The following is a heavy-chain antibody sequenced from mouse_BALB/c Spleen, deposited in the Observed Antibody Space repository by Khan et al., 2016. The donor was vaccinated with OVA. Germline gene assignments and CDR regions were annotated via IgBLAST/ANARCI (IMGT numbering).Heavy chain of an antibody. CDR1: GYTFTDYY. CDR3: ARRNYFGYTLAY. Sequence: QVQLQQSGAELARPGASVKLSCKASGYTFTDYYINWVKLRTGQGLEWIGRISPGSGDTYYNEKFKGKATLTADKSSSTAYIQLNSLKSEASAVFFCARRNYFGYTLAYWGQGTLVTVSA. D-gene: IGHD1-2*01. CDR2: ISPGSGDT. V-gene: IGHV1-77*01. J-gene: IGHJ3*01.